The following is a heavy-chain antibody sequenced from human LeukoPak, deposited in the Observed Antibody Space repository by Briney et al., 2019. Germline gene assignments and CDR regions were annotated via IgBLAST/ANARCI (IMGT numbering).Heavy chain of an antibody. CDR3: ARNYYGSGSYYNS. CDR2: INPNSGGT. CDR1: GYTFTGYY. Sequence: ASVKVSCKASGYTFTGYYMHWVRQAPGQGLEWMGRINPNSGGTNYAQKFQGRVTMTRDTSISTAYMELSRLRSDDTAVYYCARNYYGSGSYYNSWGQGALVTVSS. J-gene: IGHJ4*02. V-gene: IGHV1-2*06. D-gene: IGHD3-10*01.